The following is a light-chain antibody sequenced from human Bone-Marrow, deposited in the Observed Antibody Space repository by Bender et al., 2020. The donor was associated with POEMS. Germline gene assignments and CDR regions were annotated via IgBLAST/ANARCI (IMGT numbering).Light chain of an antibody. Sequence: SYVLTQPPSVSVAPGQTARITCGGDNIGAKSVEWYQQQPGQAPVLIVYRDSNRPSGIPERFSGSNSGNTATLTISRAQPGDEADYYCQVWDSGTDVVVFGGGTKLTV. CDR3: QVWDSGTDVVV. V-gene: IGLV3-9*01. J-gene: IGLJ2*01. CDR1: NIGAKS. CDR2: RDS.